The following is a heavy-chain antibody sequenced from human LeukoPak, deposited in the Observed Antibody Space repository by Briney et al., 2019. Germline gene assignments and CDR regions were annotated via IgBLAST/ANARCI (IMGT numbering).Heavy chain of an antibody. CDR1: GFTFSSYA. J-gene: IGHJ4*02. V-gene: IGHV3-30-3*01. D-gene: IGHD3-3*01. CDR2: ISYDGSNK. Sequence: GGSLRLSCAASGFTFSSYAMHWVRQAPGKGLEWVAVISYDGSNKYYADSVKGRFTISRDNSKNTLYLQMNSLRAEDTAVYYCARDVGVVIGGDFDYWGQGTLVTASS. CDR3: ARDVGVVIGGDFDY.